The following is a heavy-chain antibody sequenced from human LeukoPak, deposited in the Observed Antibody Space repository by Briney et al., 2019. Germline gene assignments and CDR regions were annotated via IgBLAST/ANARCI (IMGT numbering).Heavy chain of an antibody. Sequence: PSETLSLTCTVSGGSISSGSYYWSWIRQPAGKGLEWIGRIYTSGSTNYNPSLKSRVTISVDTSKNQFSLKLSSVTAADTAVYYCARDSVEGLVHTRYCSSTSCYSAFDIWGQGTMVTVSS. CDR1: GGSISSGSYY. CDR3: ARDSVEGLVHTRYCSSTSCYSAFDI. D-gene: IGHD2-2*02. J-gene: IGHJ3*02. CDR2: IYTSGST. V-gene: IGHV4-61*02.